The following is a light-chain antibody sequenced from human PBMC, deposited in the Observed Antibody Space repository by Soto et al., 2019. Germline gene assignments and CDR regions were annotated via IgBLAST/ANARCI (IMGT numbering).Light chain of an antibody. CDR2: GAS. CDR1: QSVRSSY. V-gene: IGKV3-20*01. Sequence: EIVLTQSPGTLSLSPGERATLSCRASQSVRSSYLAWYQQRPGQAPRLLIHGASSRATGIPDTFSGSGSGTDFTLTISRREPEDFAVYYCQQYGTSPYTFGQGTKLEIK. CDR3: QQYGTSPYT. J-gene: IGKJ2*01.